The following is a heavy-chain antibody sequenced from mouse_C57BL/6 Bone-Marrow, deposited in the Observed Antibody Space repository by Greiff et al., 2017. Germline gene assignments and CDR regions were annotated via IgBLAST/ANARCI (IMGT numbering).Heavy chain of an antibody. CDR3: ARGGQLRNFDD. CDR1: GYTFTDYY. D-gene: IGHD4-1*02. CDR2: INPYNGGT. J-gene: IGHJ2*01. V-gene: IGHV1-19*01. Sequence: EVQLQQSGPVLVKPGASVKMSCKASGYTFTDYYMNWVKQSHGKSLEWIGVINPYNGGTSYNQKFKGKATLTVDKSSSTAYMELNSLTSEDSAVYYCARGGQLRNFDDWGQGTTLTVSS.